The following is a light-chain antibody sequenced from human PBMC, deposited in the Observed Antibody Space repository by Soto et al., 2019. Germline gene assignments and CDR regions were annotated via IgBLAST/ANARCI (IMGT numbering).Light chain of an antibody. CDR1: SSDIGAFNY. J-gene: IGLJ1*01. CDR2: GVT. V-gene: IGLV2-14*01. CDR3: SSYTTACFYV. Sequence: QSVLTQPASVSGSPGQSITISCTGSSSDIGAFNYVAWYQQHPGKAPKLIIHGVTHRPSGVSSRFSGSKSDYTASLTISGLQAEDEADYYCSSYTTACFYVFGTGTKLTVL.